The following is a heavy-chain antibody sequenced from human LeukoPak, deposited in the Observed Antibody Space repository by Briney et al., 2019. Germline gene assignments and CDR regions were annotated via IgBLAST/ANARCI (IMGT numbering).Heavy chain of an antibody. CDR1: GGTFSSYA. CDR3: ARGYGSGSYQEFDY. D-gene: IGHD3-10*01. Sequence: ASVKVSCKASGGTFSSYAISWVRQAPGQGLEWMGGIIPIFGTANYAQKFQGRVTITADESTSTAYMELSSLRSEDTAVYYCARGYGSGSYQEFDYWGQGTLATVSS. V-gene: IGHV1-69*13. CDR2: IIPIFGTA. J-gene: IGHJ4*02.